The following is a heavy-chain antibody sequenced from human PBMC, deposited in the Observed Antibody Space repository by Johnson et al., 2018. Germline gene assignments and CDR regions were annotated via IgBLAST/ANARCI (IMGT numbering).Heavy chain of an antibody. CDR3: AWRYYSGAGPPGGMDV. Sequence: VQLVESGAEVKKPGSSVKVSCKASGGTFSSYAISWVRQAPGQGLEWMGGIIPIFGTANYAQKFQGRVTITADESTSTAYMERSSLGSEDTAVYDCAWRYYSGAGPPGGMDVWGQGTTVTVSS. CDR1: GGTFSSYA. V-gene: IGHV1-69*01. D-gene: IGHD3-10*01. J-gene: IGHJ6*02. CDR2: IIPIFGTA.